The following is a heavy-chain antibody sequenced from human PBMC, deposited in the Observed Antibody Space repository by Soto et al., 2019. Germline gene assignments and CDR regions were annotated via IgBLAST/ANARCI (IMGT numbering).Heavy chain of an antibody. D-gene: IGHD2-2*01. Sequence: PSETLSLTCTVSGGSVSSGSYYWSWIRQSPGKGLEWIGYIYYNSGGTNYNPSLKSRVTISVDTSRNQFSLKVNSVTAADTAVYYCARSRDGEKARYYYYYGLDVWGQGTTVTVSS. CDR1: GGSVSSGSYY. CDR2: IYYNSGGT. J-gene: IGHJ6*02. CDR3: ARSRDGEKARYYYYYGLDV. V-gene: IGHV4-61*01.